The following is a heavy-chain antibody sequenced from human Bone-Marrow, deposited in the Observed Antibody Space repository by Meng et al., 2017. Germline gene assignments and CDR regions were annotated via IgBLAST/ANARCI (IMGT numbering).Heavy chain of an antibody. Sequence: EVQRVGSGGGLVKPGGSLRLSCAASGFTFSSYSMNWVRQAPGKGLEWVSSISSSSSYIYYADSVKGRFTISRDNAKNSLYLQMNSLRAEDTAVYYCARGDYVWGAFDYWGQGTLVTVSS. D-gene: IGHD3-16*01. CDR3: ARGDYVWGAFDY. J-gene: IGHJ4*02. CDR2: ISSSSSYI. V-gene: IGHV3-21*01. CDR1: GFTFSSYS.